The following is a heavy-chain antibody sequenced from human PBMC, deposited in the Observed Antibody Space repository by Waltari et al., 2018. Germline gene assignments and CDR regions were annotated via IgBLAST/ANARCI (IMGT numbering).Heavy chain of an antibody. CDR1: GFSLSTSGMR. CDR3: ARGWAGGYYYYGMDV. D-gene: IGHD1-26*01. V-gene: IGHV2-70*04. Sequence: QVTLKESGPALVKPTQTLTLTCTFSGFSLSTSGMRVSWIRQPPGKALEWLARIDWDDDKFYSTSLKTRLTISKDTSKNQVVLTMTNMDPVDTATYYCARGWAGGYYYYGMDVWGQGTTVTVSS. CDR2: IDWDDDK. J-gene: IGHJ6*02.